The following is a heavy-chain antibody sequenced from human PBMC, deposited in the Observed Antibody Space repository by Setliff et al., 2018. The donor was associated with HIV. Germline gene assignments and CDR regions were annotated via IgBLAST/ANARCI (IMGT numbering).Heavy chain of an antibody. CDR2: LSSTNKYI. CDR1: GFTFNSHW. Sequence: GGSLRLSCAVSGFTFNSHWIHWVRQAPGKGLEWVSFLSSTNKYINYADSVKGRFTISRDNARNSLYLQMNGLRAEDTAIYYCTRVHSAYDVFAFDLWGQGTMVTVSS. D-gene: IGHD5-12*01. J-gene: IGHJ3*01. V-gene: IGHV3-21*01. CDR3: TRVHSAYDVFAFDL.